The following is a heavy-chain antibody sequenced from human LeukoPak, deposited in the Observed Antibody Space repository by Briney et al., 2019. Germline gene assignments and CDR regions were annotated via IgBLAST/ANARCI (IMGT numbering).Heavy chain of an antibody. CDR3: ARHGSVSGGRFPNSYFDY. CDR2: IYYSGST. J-gene: IGHJ4*02. Sequence: SETLSLTCTVSGGSISSDYWTWIRQPPGKGLEWIGYIYYSGSTNYNPSLRSRVTISVHPSNNQFSLKLTSVTAADTAVYYCARHGSVSGGRFPNSYFDYWGQGTLVTVSS. V-gene: IGHV4-59*08. D-gene: IGHD4-23*01. CDR1: GGSISSDY.